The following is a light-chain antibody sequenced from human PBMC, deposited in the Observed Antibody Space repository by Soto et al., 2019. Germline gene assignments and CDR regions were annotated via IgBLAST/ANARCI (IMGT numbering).Light chain of an antibody. CDR1: QSINNRY. Sequence: EIVLTQSPGTLSLSPGERAILSCRASQSINNRYLAWYQQMPGRAPRLLIHGASSRAADIPDRFSGSGSGTDFTLTINRLEPEDFAVYYCQQYGTSPFTFGPGTKVDIK. CDR3: QQYGTSPFT. CDR2: GAS. J-gene: IGKJ3*01. V-gene: IGKV3-20*01.